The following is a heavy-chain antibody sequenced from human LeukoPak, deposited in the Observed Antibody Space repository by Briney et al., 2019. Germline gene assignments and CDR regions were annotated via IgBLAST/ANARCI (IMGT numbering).Heavy chain of an antibody. D-gene: IGHD3/OR15-3a*01. J-gene: IGHJ5*02. CDR3: AGQRGDDFWTGYYFDP. CDR1: GGAIGSGGYY. Sequence: KTSETLSLTCNVSGGAIGSGGYYWSWIRQHTDQGLEWIGYISYSGTTHYNPSLKSRVSMSIDTSKVRFSLELTSVTAADTAVYYCAGQRGDDFWTGYYFDPWGRGTLVTVSS. CDR2: ISYSGTT. V-gene: IGHV4-31*03.